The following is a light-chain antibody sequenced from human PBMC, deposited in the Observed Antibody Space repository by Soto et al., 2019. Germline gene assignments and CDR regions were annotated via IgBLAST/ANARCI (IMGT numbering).Light chain of an antibody. V-gene: IGKV3-20*01. CDR2: AAS. CDR3: QQSYSTRWT. J-gene: IGKJ1*01. Sequence: EIVLTQSPGTLSLSPGERATLSCRASQSVSNSYLAWYQQKPGQAPRLLIYAASTRATGIPERFSGSGSGTDFTLTISSLQPEDFATYYCQQSYSTRWTFGQGTKVDIK. CDR1: QSVSNSY.